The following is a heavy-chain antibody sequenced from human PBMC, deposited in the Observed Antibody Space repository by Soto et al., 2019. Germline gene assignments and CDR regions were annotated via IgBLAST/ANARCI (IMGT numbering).Heavy chain of an antibody. V-gene: IGHV3-9*01. Sequence: SGGSLRLSCAASGFTFDDYGMHWVRQAPGKGLEWVSGISWNSGIIGYADSVKGRFTISRDNAKNSLYLQMNTLRAEDTALYYCAKDLGSSSWYTAYYYYGMDVWGQGTTVTVSS. CDR2: ISWNSGII. CDR3: AKDLGSSSWYTAYYYYGMDV. CDR1: GFTFDDYG. J-gene: IGHJ6*02. D-gene: IGHD6-13*01.